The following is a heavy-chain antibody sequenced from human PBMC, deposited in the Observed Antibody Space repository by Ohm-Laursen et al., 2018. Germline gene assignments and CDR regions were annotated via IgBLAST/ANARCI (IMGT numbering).Heavy chain of an antibody. CDR3: ALSGKQWLVHDY. CDR1: GLSFSTSGVG. V-gene: IGHV2-5*01. Sequence: TQTLTLTRTFSGLSFSTSGVGVGWIRQPPGKALEWLALIYWNDDKRYSPSLKSRLTITKDTSKNQVVLTMTNMDPVDTATYYCALSGKQWLVHDYWGQGTLVTVSS. CDR2: IYWNDDK. D-gene: IGHD6-19*01. J-gene: IGHJ4*02.